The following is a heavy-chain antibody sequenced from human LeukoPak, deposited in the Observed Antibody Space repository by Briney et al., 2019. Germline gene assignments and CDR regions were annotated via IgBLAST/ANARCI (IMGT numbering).Heavy chain of an antibody. CDR2: IDTAGDT. Sequence: GGSLRHSCAASGFTLCTSDMHSVCQATGKGLEWVSAIDTAGDTNYQGSVKGRVTISRENAKNSMYLHMNSLRVGDTAVYYCARVDNSAYSDWGQGTLVTVSS. V-gene: IGHV3-13*04. CDR3: ARVDNSAYSD. J-gene: IGHJ4*02. D-gene: IGHD3-22*01. CDR1: GFTLCTSD.